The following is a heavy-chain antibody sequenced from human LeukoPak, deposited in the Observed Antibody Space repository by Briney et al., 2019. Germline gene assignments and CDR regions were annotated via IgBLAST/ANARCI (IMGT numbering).Heavy chain of an antibody. CDR3: AREQTQGLYAYFDY. CDR2: ISSSGSTI. Sequence: GGSLRLSCAASGFTFSDYYMSWIRQAPGKGLEWVSYISSSGSTIYYADSVKGRFTISRDNAKNSLYLQMNSLRAEDTAVYYCAREQTQGLYAYFDYWGQGPRSPSPQ. D-gene: IGHD5/OR15-5a*01. J-gene: IGHJ4*02. V-gene: IGHV3-11*01. CDR1: GFTFSDYY.